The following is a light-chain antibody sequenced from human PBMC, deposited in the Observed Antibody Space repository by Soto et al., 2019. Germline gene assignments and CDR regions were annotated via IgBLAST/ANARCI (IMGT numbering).Light chain of an antibody. Sequence: EIVMTQSPATLSVSPGERATLSCRASQSVSSNLAWYQQKPGQAPRLLIYGASTRAAGIPARFSGSGSGTEFTLTISSLQSEDFAVYYCQQHVTFGQVTKVDIK. CDR3: QQHVT. J-gene: IGKJ1*01. CDR1: QSVSSN. V-gene: IGKV3-15*01. CDR2: GAS.